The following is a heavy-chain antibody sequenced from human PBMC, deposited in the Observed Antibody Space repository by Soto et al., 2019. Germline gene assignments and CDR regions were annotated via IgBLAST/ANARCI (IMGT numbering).Heavy chain of an antibody. CDR3: AREGGSSGYYYADY. J-gene: IGHJ4*02. Sequence: LSLTCTVSGGSISSGGYYWSWIRQHPGKGLEWIGYIYYSGSTYYNPSLKSRVTISVDTSKNQFSLKLSSVTAADTAVYYCAREGGSSGYYYADYWGQGTLVTVSS. D-gene: IGHD3-22*01. V-gene: IGHV4-31*03. CDR1: GGSISSGGYY. CDR2: IYYSGST.